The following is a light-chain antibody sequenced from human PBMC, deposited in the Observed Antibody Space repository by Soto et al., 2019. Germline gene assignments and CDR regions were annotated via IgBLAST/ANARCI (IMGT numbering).Light chain of an antibody. CDR2: GTS. J-gene: IGKJ1*01. CDR1: QNISRS. CDR3: HQYNGWPRT. Sequence: EIVMTQSPVTLSVSPGERATLSCRASQNISRSLAWYQQKPGQGPRLLIYGTSTRGGGVPDRFSGGGSGTEFTLTITSLQSEDFAVYYCHQYNGWPRTFGQGTKVDIK. V-gene: IGKV3-15*01.